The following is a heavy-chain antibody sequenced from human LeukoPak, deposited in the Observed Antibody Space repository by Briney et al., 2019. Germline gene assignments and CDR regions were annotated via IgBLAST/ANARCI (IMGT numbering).Heavy chain of an antibody. CDR2: IYYSGST. CDR1: GGSISSYY. CDR3: ARTYRSSWLYYFDY. V-gene: IGHV4-59*01. J-gene: IGHJ4*02. Sequence: PSETLSLTCSVSGGSISSYYWSWIRQPPGKGLEWIGYIYYSGSTNYNPSLKSRVTISVDTSKNQFSLKVSSVTAADTAVYYCARTYRSSWLYYFDYWGQGTLVTVSS. D-gene: IGHD6-13*01.